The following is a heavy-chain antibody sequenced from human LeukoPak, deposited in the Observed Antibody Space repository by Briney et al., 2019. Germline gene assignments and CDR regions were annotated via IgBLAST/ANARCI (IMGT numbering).Heavy chain of an antibody. CDR3: ATEGLRYYYDRSGYPPAY. V-gene: IGHV4-38-2*02. D-gene: IGHD3-22*01. Sequence: PSETLSLTCSVSGYTISSGYYWAWIRQPPGKGLEWIGNFHHSGGTNYNPSLKSRVTISVDTSKNQISLNLNSVTAADTAVYYCATEGLRYYYDRSGYPPAYWGQGTLVTVSS. CDR1: GYTISSGYY. J-gene: IGHJ4*02. CDR2: FHHSGGT.